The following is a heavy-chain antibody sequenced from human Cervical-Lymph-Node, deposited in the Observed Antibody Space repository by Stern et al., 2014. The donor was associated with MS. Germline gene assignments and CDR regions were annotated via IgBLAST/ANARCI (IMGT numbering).Heavy chain of an antibody. Sequence: QVQLQESGPGLVKPSETLSLTCTVSGGSVSSGSYYWSWIRQPPGKGLEWIGYIYYSGSTNYNPSLKSRVTISVDTYKNQFSLKLSSVTAADTAVYYCARALGTERQWLGPGAFDIWGQGTMVTVSS. V-gene: IGHV4-61*01. CDR2: IYYSGST. D-gene: IGHD6-19*01. CDR3: ARALGTERQWLGPGAFDI. CDR1: GGSVSSGSYY. J-gene: IGHJ3*02.